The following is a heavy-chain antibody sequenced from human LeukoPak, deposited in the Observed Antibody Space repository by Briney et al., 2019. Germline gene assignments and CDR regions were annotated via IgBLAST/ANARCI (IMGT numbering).Heavy chain of an antibody. D-gene: IGHD6-13*01. CDR3: ARGPAADPYYFDL. J-gene: IGHJ4*02. Sequence: GGSLRLSCAASGFTVSDADLHWVRQAPGKGLEWVAFISENGASKEYADSVKGRFKEYADSVKGRFTISRDTSRNILYLDLKSLRLEDTALYYCARGPAADPYYFDLWGQGTPVTVSS. CDR1: GFTVSDAD. V-gene: IGHV3-30*03. CDR2: ISENGASKEYADSVKGRFK.